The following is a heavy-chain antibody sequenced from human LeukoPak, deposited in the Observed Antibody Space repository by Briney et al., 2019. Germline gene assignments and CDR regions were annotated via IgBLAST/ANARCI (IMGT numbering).Heavy chain of an antibody. V-gene: IGHV3-23*01. CDR3: AKNYYDYTGPYSWVFDY. J-gene: IGHJ4*02. CDR1: GSTFTNFA. D-gene: IGHD3-22*01. Sequence: GGSLRLSCPASGSTFTNFAMSWVRQAPGKGLEWVSGILASGGTTYYADSVKGRFTSSRDNSKNTLYLQMSSLRAEDTAIYYCAKNYYDYTGPYSWVFDYWGQGTLVTVSS. CDR2: ILASGGTT.